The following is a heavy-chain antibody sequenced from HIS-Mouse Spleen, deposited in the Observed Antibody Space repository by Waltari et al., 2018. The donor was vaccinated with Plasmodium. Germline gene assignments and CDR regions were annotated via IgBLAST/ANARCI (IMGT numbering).Heavy chain of an antibody. D-gene: IGHD6-13*01. J-gene: IGHJ5*02. CDR3: ARQHSGHNWFDP. V-gene: IGHV4-34*01. CDR2: INHSEST. Sequence: QVQLQQWGAGLLKPSETLSLTCAVYGGSFSGYYWSWIRPPPGKGLEWVGEINHSESTNYNPDLKSRVTISVDTSKNQFSLKLSSVTAADTAVYYCARQHSGHNWFDPWGQGTLVTVSS. CDR1: GGSFSGYY.